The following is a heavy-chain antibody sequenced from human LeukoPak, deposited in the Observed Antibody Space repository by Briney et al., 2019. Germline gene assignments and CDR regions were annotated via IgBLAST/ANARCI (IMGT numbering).Heavy chain of an antibody. D-gene: IGHD5-18*01. V-gene: IGHV3-30-3*01. CDR1: GFVFSGHA. CDR2: ISYDGSNK. J-gene: IGHJ4*02. Sequence: GGSLRLSCAATGFVFSGHAMHWVRQAPGKGLEWVAVISYDGSNKYYADSVKGRFTISRDNSKNTLYLQMNSLRAEDTAVYYCARDLRGYSYGDFDYWGQGTLVTVSS. CDR3: ARDLRGYSYGDFDY.